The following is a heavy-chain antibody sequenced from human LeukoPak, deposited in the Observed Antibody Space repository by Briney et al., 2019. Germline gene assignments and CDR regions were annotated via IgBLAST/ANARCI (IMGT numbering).Heavy chain of an antibody. CDR2: ISAYNGNT. D-gene: IGHD6-13*01. CDR1: GYTFTSYG. Sequence: ASVKVSCKASGYTFTSYGISWVRQAPGQGLEWMGWISAYNGNTNYAQKLQGRVTMTTDTSTSTAYMELRSLRSDDTAVYYCARGALHGIAAAGSFDYWGQGTTVTVSS. CDR3: ARGALHGIAAAGSFDY. J-gene: IGHJ4*03. V-gene: IGHV1-18*01.